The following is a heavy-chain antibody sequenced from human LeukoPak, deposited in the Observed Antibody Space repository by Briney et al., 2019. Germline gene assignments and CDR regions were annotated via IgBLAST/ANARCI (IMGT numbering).Heavy chain of an antibody. D-gene: IGHD5-12*01. J-gene: IGHJ6*02. CDR3: ARDSYFDYWGDV. CDR1: GFTFSTYA. CDR2: ISGFSMGPETT. Sequence: QPGGSLRLSCAASGFTFSTYAMNWVRQAPGKGLEWVSHISGFSMGPETTHYADSVRGRFIISRDNAKNTLFLQMSSLRVEDTAIYYCARDSYFDYWGDVWGQGTTVIVSS. V-gene: IGHV3-23*01.